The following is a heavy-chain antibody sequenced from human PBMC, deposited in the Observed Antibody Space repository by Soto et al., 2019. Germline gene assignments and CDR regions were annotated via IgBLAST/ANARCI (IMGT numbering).Heavy chain of an antibody. J-gene: IGHJ4*02. CDR3: AGGYDYVWGSYRPTRFDY. V-gene: IGHV4-34*01. Sequence: SETLSLTCAVYGGSFSGYYWSWIRQPPGKGLEWIGEINHSGSTNYNPSLKSRVTISVDTSKNQFSLKLSSVTAADTAVYYCAGGYDYVWGSYRPTRFDYWGQGTLVTVSS. CDR1: GGSFSGYY. D-gene: IGHD3-16*02. CDR2: INHSGST.